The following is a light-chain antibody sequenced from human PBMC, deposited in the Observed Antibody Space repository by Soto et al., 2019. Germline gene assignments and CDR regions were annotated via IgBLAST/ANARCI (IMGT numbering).Light chain of an antibody. Sequence: IVLTQSPVTLSLSPGERATLSCRASQSVDSNYLAWYRQKPGQAPRLLIYGASTRATGIPDRFSGSGSGTDFTLTISSLEPEDFAVYYCQQYGSSLGTFGPGTKVDIQ. CDR3: QQYGSSLGT. J-gene: IGKJ3*01. CDR2: GAS. CDR1: QSVDSNY. V-gene: IGKV3-20*01.